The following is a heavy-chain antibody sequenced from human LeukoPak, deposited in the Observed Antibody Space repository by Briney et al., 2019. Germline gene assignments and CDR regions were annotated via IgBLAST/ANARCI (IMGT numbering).Heavy chain of an antibody. V-gene: IGHV1-69*04. CDR3: AREGDASSGSCYLDY. CDR2: IIPIFGIA. CDR1: GGTFSSYA. Sequence: GASVKVSCKASGGTFSSYAISWVRQAPGQGLEWMGRIIPIFGIANYAQKFQGRVTITADKSTSTAYMELSSLRSEDTAVYYCAREGDASSGSCYLDYWGQGTLVTVSS. D-gene: IGHD3-10*01. J-gene: IGHJ4*02.